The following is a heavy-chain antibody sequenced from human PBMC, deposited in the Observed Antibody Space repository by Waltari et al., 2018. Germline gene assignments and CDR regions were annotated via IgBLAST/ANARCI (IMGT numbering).Heavy chain of an antibody. CDR2: IYPTDSDT. D-gene: IGHD6-13*01. CDR3: ARRELGYRSSFNY. V-gene: IGHV5-51*01. J-gene: IGHJ4*02. Sequence: EVQMVQSGAEVTKPGESLKISCTGSGYSFSSYWIGWVRQMPGKGLEWMVIIYPTDSDTRYSPSFQGQVTISVDKSISTAYLQWNSLKASDTAVYYCARRELGYRSSFNYWGQGTLVTVSS. CDR1: GYSFSSYW.